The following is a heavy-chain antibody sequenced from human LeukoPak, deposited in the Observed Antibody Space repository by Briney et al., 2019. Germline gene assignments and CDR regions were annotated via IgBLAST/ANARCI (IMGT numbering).Heavy chain of an antibody. V-gene: IGHV1-69*04. CDR1: GGTFNTYV. D-gene: IGHD2-2*01. J-gene: IGHJ4*02. Sequence: SVKVSCKASGGTFNTYVFTWVRQAPGQGLEWMGKIIPVIDIAKYAQKFRGRVTITADKSTSTAYMELSSLRSEDSAVFYCATEGTKDCSGTSCYEDSWGQGSLVTVSS. CDR3: ATEGTKDCSGTSCYEDS. CDR2: IIPVIDIA.